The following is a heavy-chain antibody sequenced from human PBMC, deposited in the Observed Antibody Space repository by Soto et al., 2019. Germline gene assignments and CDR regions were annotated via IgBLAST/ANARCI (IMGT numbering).Heavy chain of an antibody. CDR1: GYSFTDCH. CDR2: INPKSGGT. D-gene: IGHD2-8*01. Sequence: ASVKVSCKASGYSFTDCHIHWVRQAPGQGLEWLGRINPKSGGTSTAQKFQGWVTMTTDTSISTASMELTRLTSDDTAIYYCARGDSTDCSNGVCSFFYNHDMDVWGQGTTVTLSS. V-gene: IGHV1-2*04. J-gene: IGHJ6*02. CDR3: ARGDSTDCSNGVCSFFYNHDMDV.